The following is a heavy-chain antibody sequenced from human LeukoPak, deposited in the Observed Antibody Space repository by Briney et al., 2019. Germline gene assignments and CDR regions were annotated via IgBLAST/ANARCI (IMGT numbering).Heavy chain of an antibody. CDR2: IIPIFGTA. CDR3: ARDGQRNDFWSVYYRKPYFDY. V-gene: IGHV1-69*06. CDR1: GGTFSSYA. D-gene: IGHD3-3*01. Sequence: GASVKVSCKASGGTFSSYAISWVRQAPGQGLEWMGGIIPIFGTANYAQKFQGRVTITADKSTSTAYMELSSLRSEDTAVYYCARDGQRNDFWSVYYRKPYFDYWGQGTLVTVSS. J-gene: IGHJ4*02.